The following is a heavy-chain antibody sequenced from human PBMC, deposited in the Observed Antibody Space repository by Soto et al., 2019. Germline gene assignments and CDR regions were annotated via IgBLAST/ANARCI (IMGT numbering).Heavy chain of an antibody. V-gene: IGHV1-69*06. J-gene: IGHJ5*02. Sequence: SVKVSCKASGGPFGSAAITWVRQAPGQGLEWVGRIIPIFGTTNYAQNLQGRVTISADKSTITSYMELHSLTSDDTALYYCARDRTDSGYYTNWLDPWGQGTQVTVSS. D-gene: IGHD3-22*01. CDR2: IIPIFGTT. CDR3: ARDRTDSGYYTNWLDP. CDR1: GGPFGSAA.